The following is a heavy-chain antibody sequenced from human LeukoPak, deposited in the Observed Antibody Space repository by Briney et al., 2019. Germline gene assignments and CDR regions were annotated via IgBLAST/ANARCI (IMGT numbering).Heavy chain of an antibody. CDR2: INPNSGGT. CDR3: ARDGKHYDILFDY. Sequence: GASVKVSCKASGYTFTGYYMHWVRQAPGQGLEWMGWINPNSGGTNYAQKLQGRVTMTTDTSTSTAYMELRSLRSDDTAVYYCARDGKHYDILFDYWGQGTLVTASS. CDR1: GYTFTGYY. D-gene: IGHD3-9*01. J-gene: IGHJ4*02. V-gene: IGHV1-2*02.